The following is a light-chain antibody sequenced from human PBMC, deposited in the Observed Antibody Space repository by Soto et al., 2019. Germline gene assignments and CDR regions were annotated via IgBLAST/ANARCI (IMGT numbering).Light chain of an antibody. J-gene: IGKJ1*01. CDR1: QSVSSF. V-gene: IGKV3-11*01. CDR2: DAV. CDR3: QQRSTWLTWT. Sequence: EIVLTQSPATLSLSPGERATLSCRASQSVSSFLAWYQQKPGQAPRLLIYDAVKRAPGIPARFSGSGSGTDFTLTISSLEPEDLAVYYCQQRSTWLTWTFGQGTKVEIK.